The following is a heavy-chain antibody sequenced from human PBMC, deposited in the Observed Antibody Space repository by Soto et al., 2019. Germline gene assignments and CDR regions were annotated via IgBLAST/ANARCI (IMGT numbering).Heavy chain of an antibody. J-gene: IGHJ4*02. CDR3: ARCQAFWTGYYRMSYYFDY. D-gene: IGHD3-3*01. Sequence: QVQLQESGPGLVKPSETLSLTCTVSGGSVSSGSYYWSWIRQPPGKGLEYIGYLFYSGSTNYDPSLKSRVTISVDTPKNQFSLKLTSVTAADTAVYYCARCQAFWTGYYRMSYYFDYWGQGTLVTVSS. CDR2: LFYSGST. V-gene: IGHV4-61*01. CDR1: GGSVSSGSYY.